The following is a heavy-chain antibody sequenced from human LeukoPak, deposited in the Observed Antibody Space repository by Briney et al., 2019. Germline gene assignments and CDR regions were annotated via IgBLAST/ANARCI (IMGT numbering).Heavy chain of an antibody. CDR2: IYYTGST. J-gene: IGHJ4*02. V-gene: IGHV4-61*08. CDR1: VCTNISGGYY. Sequence: SETLSLTRTFSVCTNISGGYYCSWIRQLPGKGLEWIGYIYYTGSTNYNPSLKSRVTISVDTSKNQFSLKLSSVTAADTAVYYCARQQLSQLYYFDNWGQGTLVTVSS. D-gene: IGHD6-13*01. CDR3: ARQQLSQLYYFDN.